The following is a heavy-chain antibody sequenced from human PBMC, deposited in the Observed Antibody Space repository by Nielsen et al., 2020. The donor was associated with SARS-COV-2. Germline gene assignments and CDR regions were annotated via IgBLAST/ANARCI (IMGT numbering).Heavy chain of an antibody. CDR2: VYHTGNT. V-gene: IGHV4-30-2*01. Sequence: SETLSLTCAVSGASMSTGSYAWSWVRQPPGQGLEWIGSVYHTGNTYVTPSLKSRVSMSIDTSKNQFSLRLSSLTAADTAVYYCARDCTSTACSNYGLDVWGQGTTVTVSS. J-gene: IGHJ6*02. CDR1: GASMSTGSYA. CDR3: ARDCTSTACSNYGLDV. D-gene: IGHD2-2*01.